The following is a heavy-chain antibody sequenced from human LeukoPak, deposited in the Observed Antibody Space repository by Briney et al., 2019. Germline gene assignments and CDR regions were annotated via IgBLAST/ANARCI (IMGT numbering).Heavy chain of an antibody. J-gene: IGHJ4*02. CDR1: GGSFSGYY. D-gene: IGHD5-24*01. V-gene: IGHV4-34*01. CDR3: ARDLGGDGYNPHFDY. Sequence: SETLSLTCAVYGGSFSGYYWSWIRQPPGKGLEWIGEINHSGSTNYNPSLKSRVTISVDTSKNQFSLKLSSVTAADTAVYYCARDLGGDGYNPHFDYWGQGTLVTVSS. CDR2: INHSGST.